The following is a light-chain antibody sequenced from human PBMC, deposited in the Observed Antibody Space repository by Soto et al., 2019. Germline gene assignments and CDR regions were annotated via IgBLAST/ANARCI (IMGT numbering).Light chain of an antibody. CDR2: DDS. Sequence: SYELTQPPSVSVAPGQTARISCGGNNLGSKSVHWYQQKPGQAPVLVVYDDSDRPSGLPERFSGSNSGNTATLTISRVEAGDEADYYCHVWDSSSDHPVFGGGTKLTVL. V-gene: IGLV3-21*02. J-gene: IGLJ3*02. CDR1: NLGSKS. CDR3: HVWDSSSDHPV.